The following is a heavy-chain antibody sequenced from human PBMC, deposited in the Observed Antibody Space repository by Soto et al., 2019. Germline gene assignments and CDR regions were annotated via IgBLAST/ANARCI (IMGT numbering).Heavy chain of an antibody. D-gene: IGHD2-8*01. CDR2: IHPGDSDT. J-gene: IGHJ6*02. Sequence: PGESLKISCKGSEYSFSSYWIAWVRQMAGKGLEWMGIIHPGDSDTRYSPSFQGQVTISADKSISTAYLQWSSLKASDTAMYYCARYMVYATTAFYYYPMDVWGQGTTVTVSS. V-gene: IGHV5-51*01. CDR1: EYSFSSYW. CDR3: ARYMVYATTAFYYYPMDV.